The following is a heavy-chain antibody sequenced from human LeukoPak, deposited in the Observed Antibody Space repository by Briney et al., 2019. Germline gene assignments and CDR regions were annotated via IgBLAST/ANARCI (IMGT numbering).Heavy chain of an antibody. V-gene: IGHV3-30-3*01. CDR2: ISYDGGEK. Sequence: GGSLRLSCAASGFILSSYAMHWVRQAPGKGLEWVAVISYDGGEKYYADSVKGRFTISRDNSMNTLYLQMNSLRVEDTAVYYCGAGPAYCGKDWNTIYRYYQHWGQGTVVTVSS. D-gene: IGHD2-21*01. CDR1: GFILSSYA. J-gene: IGHJ1*01. CDR3: GAGPAYCGKDWNTIYRYYQH.